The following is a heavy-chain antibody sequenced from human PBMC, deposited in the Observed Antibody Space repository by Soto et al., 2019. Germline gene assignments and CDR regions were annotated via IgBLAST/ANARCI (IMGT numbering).Heavy chain of an antibody. V-gene: IGHV1-46*01. J-gene: IGHJ6*02. Sequence: QVDLVQSGAEVKNPGASVTISCKASGSAITRYYIHWVRQAPGRGLEWMGIINPGGGSASYAQKFQDRVTIDKDTSTGTVYMDLRSLRTEDTAVYYCARDTSGWSLNGLDVWGQGTTVNVSS. CDR2: INPGGGSA. CDR1: GSAITRYY. D-gene: IGHD6-19*01. CDR3: ARDTSGWSLNGLDV.